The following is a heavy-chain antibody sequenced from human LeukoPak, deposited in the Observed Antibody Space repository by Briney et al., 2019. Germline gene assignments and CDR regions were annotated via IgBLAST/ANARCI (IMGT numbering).Heavy chain of an antibody. CDR1: GYTFTGYY. CDR3: ARVGLRGSYQLSD. Sequence: ASVKVSCKASGYTFTGYYMHWVRQAPGQGLEWMGWINPNSGGTNYAQKFQGRVTMTRDTSISTAYMELSRLRSDDTAVYYCARVGLRGSYQLSDWGQGTLLTVSS. CDR2: INPNSGGT. V-gene: IGHV1-2*02. D-gene: IGHD1-26*01. J-gene: IGHJ4*02.